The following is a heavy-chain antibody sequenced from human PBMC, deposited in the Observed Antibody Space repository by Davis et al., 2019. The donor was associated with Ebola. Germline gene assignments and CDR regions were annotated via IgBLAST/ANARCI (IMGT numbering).Heavy chain of an antibody. CDR1: GFTFSSYW. CDR3: VRDVGMSSILAWGFDY. CDR2: IKEDGSEK. D-gene: IGHD5-24*01. Sequence: GESLKISCAASGFTFSSYWMSWVRQAPGKGLEWVANIKEDGSEKYYVDSVKGRFTISRDNAKNSLYLLMNSLRADDTAVYYCVRDVGMSSILAWGFDYWGQGTLVTVSS. J-gene: IGHJ4*02. V-gene: IGHV3-7*03.